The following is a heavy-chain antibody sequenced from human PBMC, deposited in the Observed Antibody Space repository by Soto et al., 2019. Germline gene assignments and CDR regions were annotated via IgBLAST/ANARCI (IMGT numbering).Heavy chain of an antibody. CDR3: ARLIVGATKGDY. D-gene: IGHD1-26*01. J-gene: IGHJ4*02. Sequence: EVQLVESGGGLVKPGGSLRLSCAASGFTFSSYSMNWVRQASGKGLEWVSSISSSSSYIYYADSVKGRFTISRDNAKNSLYLQMNSLRAEDTAVYYCARLIVGATKGDYWGQGTLVTVSS. V-gene: IGHV3-21*01. CDR2: ISSSSSYI. CDR1: GFTFSSYS.